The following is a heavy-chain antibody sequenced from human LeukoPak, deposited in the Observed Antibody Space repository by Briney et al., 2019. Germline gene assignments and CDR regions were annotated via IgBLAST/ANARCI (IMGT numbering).Heavy chain of an antibody. D-gene: IGHD1-26*01. V-gene: IGHV4-59*01. CDR1: GGSISTNY. CDR2: VNYIGST. CDR3: ARDLGGSYYTHRDYYHMDV. Sequence: PSETLSLTCTVSGGSISTNYWSWIRQPPGKGLEWIGYVNYIGSTNYNPSLNSRVIISVDRSTNQFSLKLNSLTAADTAVYYCARDLGGSYYTHRDYYHMDVWGKGTTVTVSS. J-gene: IGHJ6*03.